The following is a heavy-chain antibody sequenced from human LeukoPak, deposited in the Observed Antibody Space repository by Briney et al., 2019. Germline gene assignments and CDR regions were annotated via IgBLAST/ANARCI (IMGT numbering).Heavy chain of an antibody. CDR1: GGSFSGYY. Sequence: SETLSLTCAVYGGSFSGYYWSWIRQPPGKGPEWIGEINHSGSTNYNPSLKSRVTISVDTSKNQFSLKLSSVTAADTAVYYCARASSVWLVAYNWFNPWGQGTLVTVSS. V-gene: IGHV4-34*01. CDR2: INHSGST. J-gene: IGHJ5*02. CDR3: ARASSVWLVAYNWFNP. D-gene: IGHD6-19*01.